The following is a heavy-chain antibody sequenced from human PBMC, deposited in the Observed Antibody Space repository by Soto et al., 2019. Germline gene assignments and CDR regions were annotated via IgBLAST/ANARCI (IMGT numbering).Heavy chain of an antibody. CDR2: IWYNGSNK. CDR1: GFTFSSYG. V-gene: IGHV3-33*01. CDR3: ACDLVELRPRGMDG. D-gene: IGHD1-26*01. J-gene: IGHJ6*02. Sequence: GGSLRLSCAASGFTFSSYGMHWVRQAPGKGLEWVAVIWYNGSNKYYADSVKGRFTISRDNSKNTLYLQMNSLRAEDTAVYYCACDLVELRPRGMDGWGQGPTVTVAS.